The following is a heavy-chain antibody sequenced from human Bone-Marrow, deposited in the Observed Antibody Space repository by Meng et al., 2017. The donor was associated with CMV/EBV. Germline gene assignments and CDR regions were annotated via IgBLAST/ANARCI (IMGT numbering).Heavy chain of an antibody. CDR2: ISSSSSTI. V-gene: IGHV3-48*04. Sequence: GESLKISCAASGFTFSSYSMNWVRQAPGKGLEWVSYISSSSSTIYYADSVKGRFTISRDNAKNSLYLQMNSLRAEDTAVYYCARALRPRASGLNAFDSWGQGTMVTVSS. CDR3: ARALRPRASGLNAFDS. CDR1: GFTFSSYS. D-gene: IGHD3-3*01. J-gene: IGHJ3*02.